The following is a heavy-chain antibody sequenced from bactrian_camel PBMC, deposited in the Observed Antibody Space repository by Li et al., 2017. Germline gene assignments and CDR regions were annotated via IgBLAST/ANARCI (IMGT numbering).Heavy chain of an antibody. Sequence: HVQLVESGGGLVQPGGSLRLSCTSSANTLANSDMAWYRLRPRSECELVASIRRDGTPVYADLVKGRFTISRDNAKNTLFLQMTNLQPDDTATYYCAAAAGWVPMPPRAVAFGYWGQGTQVTVS. CDR2: IRRDGTP. J-gene: IGHJ6*01. CDR1: ANTLANSD. V-gene: IGHV3S60*01. D-gene: IGHD5*01. CDR3: AAAAGWVPMPPRAVAFGY.